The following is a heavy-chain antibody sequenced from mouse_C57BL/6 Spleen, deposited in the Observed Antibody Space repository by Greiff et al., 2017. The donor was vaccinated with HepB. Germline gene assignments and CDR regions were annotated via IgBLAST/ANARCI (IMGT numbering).Heavy chain of an antibody. V-gene: IGHV1-64*01. J-gene: IGHJ2*01. Sequence: QVQLQQPGAELVKPGASVKLSCKASGYTFTSYWMHWVKQRPGQGLEWIGMIHPNSGSTNYNEKFKSKATLTVDKSSSTAYMQLSSLTSEDSAVYYCARRRVLLRFFDYWGQGTTLTVSS. D-gene: IGHD1-1*01. CDR1: GYTFTSYW. CDR2: IHPNSGST. CDR3: ARRRVLLRFFDY.